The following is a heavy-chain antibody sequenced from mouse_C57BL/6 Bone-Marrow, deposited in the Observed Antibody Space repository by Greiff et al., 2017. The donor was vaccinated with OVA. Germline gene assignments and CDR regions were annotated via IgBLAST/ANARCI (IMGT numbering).Heavy chain of an antibody. Sequence: QVQLQQSGAELARPGASVKLSCKASGYTFTSYGISWVKQRTGQGLEWIGEIYPRSGNTYYNEKFKGKATLTADKSSSTAYMELRSLTSEDSAVYFCARGGGYYWYFDVWGTGTTVTVSS. CDR3: ARGGGYYWYFDV. D-gene: IGHD1-1*02. V-gene: IGHV1-81*01. CDR1: GYTFTSYG. J-gene: IGHJ1*03. CDR2: IYPRSGNT.